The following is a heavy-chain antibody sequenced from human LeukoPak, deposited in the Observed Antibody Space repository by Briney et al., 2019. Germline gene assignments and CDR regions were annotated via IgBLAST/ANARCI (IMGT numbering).Heavy chain of an antibody. CDR2: IKQDGSEK. D-gene: IGHD3-10*01. Sequence: GGSLRLSCAASGFTFSSYWMSWVRQAPGKGLEWVANIKQDGSEKYYVDSVKGRFTISRDNAKNSLYLQMDSLRAEDTAVYYCARDGRYYYGSGSYYVDDYWGQGTLVTVSS. CDR3: ARDGRYYYGSGSYYVDDY. J-gene: IGHJ4*02. CDR1: GFTFSSYW. V-gene: IGHV3-7*01.